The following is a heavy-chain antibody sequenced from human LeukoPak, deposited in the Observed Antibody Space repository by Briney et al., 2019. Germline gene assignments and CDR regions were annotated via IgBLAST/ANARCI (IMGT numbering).Heavy chain of an antibody. V-gene: IGHV3-21*01. Sequence: GGSLRLSCAASGFPFSSYSMNWVRQAPGKGLEWVSSISSSSSYIYYADSVKGRFTISRDNSKHTLYLQMKSLRAEDTAVYYCARERNLEIAVAGTIFDYWGQGTLVTASS. D-gene: IGHD6-19*01. CDR1: GFPFSSYS. CDR2: ISSSSSYI. J-gene: IGHJ4*02. CDR3: ARERNLEIAVAGTIFDY.